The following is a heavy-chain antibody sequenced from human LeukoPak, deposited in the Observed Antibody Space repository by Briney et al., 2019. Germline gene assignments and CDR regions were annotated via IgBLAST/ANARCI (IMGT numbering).Heavy chain of an antibody. CDR3: ARKVVGASFDY. Sequence: PSETLSLTCTVSGGSISSYYWSWIRQPPGKGLEWIGYIYYSGSTNYNPSLKSRVTISVDTSKNQFSLKLNSVTPEDTAVYYCARKVVGASFDYWGQGTQVTVSS. CDR2: IYYSGST. J-gene: IGHJ4*02. V-gene: IGHV4-59*12. CDR1: GGSISSYY. D-gene: IGHD1-26*01.